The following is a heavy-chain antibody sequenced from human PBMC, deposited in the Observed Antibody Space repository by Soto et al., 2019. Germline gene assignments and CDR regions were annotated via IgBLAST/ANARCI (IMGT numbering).Heavy chain of an antibody. CDR2: INAGNGNT. D-gene: IGHD2-15*01. J-gene: IGHJ6*03. CDR1: GYTFTSYA. CDR3: ARGAGYCSGGSCYYYYYMDV. V-gene: IGHV1-3*01. Sequence: QVQLVQSGAEVKKPGASVKVSCKASGYTFTSYAMHWVRQAPGQRLEWMGWINAGNGNTKYSQKFQGRVTITRDTSASTAYMELCSLRSEDTAVYYCARGAGYCSGGSCYYYYYMDVWGKGTTVTVSS.